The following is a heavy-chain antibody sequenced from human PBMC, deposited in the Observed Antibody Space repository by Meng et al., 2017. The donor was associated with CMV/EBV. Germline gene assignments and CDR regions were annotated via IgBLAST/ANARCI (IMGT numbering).Heavy chain of an antibody. Sequence: ASVKVSCKASGYTFTGYCMHWVRQAPGQGLEWMGWINPNSGGTNYAQKFQGRVTMTRDTSISTAYMELSRLRSDDTAVYYCARELEPSYGMDVWGQGTTVTVSS. CDR2: INPNSGGT. CDR1: GYTFTGYC. CDR3: ARELEPSYGMDV. J-gene: IGHJ6*02. V-gene: IGHV1-2*02. D-gene: IGHD1-1*01.